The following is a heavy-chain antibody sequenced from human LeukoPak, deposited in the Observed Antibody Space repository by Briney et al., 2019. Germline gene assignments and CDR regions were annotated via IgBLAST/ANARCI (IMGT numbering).Heavy chain of an antibody. CDR2: TYYRSKWYN. Sequence: SQTLSLTCVISGDSVSSNSAAWNWIRQSPSRGLEWLGRTYYRSKWYNDYAVSVKSRITINPDTSKNQFSLQLNSVTPEDTAVYYCAREHGYYDSSGTDAFDIWGQGTMVTVSS. CDR1: GDSVSSNSAA. CDR3: AREHGYYDSSGTDAFDI. V-gene: IGHV6-1*01. D-gene: IGHD3-22*01. J-gene: IGHJ3*02.